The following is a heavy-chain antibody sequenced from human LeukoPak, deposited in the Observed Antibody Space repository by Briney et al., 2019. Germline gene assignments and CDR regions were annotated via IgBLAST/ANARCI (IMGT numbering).Heavy chain of an antibody. CDR1: GFTFSSYT. J-gene: IGHJ4*02. V-gene: IGHV3-21*01. D-gene: IGHD1-14*01. CDR3: ARSRTSSPYDKNLNF. Sequence: GGSLRLSCAASGFTFSSYTMSWVREAPGKGLERVSSISSSINYIYHADSVKGRFTISRDDAQNSVYLQMNSLKDEDTAVYYCARSRTSSPYDKNLNFWGQGTLVIVSS. CDR2: ISSSINYI.